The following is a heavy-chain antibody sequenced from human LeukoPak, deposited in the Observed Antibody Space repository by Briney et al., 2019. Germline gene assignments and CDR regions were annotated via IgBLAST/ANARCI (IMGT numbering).Heavy chain of an antibody. Sequence: GGSLRLSCVASGLNFNSRWMDWVRRAPGQGLDWVASIKEDGSETHYVDSVRGRFTISRDNDKNSLYLQMNNVRAEDTAMYYCARDGGWWRFDFWGQGALVTVSS. V-gene: IGHV3-7*03. CDR1: GLNFNSRW. D-gene: IGHD2-8*02. CDR3: ARDGGWWRFDF. CDR2: IKEDGSET. J-gene: IGHJ4*02.